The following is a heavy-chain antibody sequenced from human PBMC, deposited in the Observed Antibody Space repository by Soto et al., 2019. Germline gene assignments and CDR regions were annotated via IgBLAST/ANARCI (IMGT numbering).Heavy chain of an antibody. CDR2: IYHSRRP. CDR1: SDYISNDNW. J-gene: IGHJ4*02. D-gene: IGHD6-19*01. CDR3: ARVEHNRGWRIFDF. Sequence: QVQLQESGPGRVKPSATLFLSCAVSSDYISNDNWWSWIRQPPGKGLEWIGDIYHSRRPNYSPSLSRLVTMTVDTTKKHFLLRLESGTAAATAYYFCARVEHNRGWRIFDFWGQGSLITVSS. V-gene: IGHV4-4*02.